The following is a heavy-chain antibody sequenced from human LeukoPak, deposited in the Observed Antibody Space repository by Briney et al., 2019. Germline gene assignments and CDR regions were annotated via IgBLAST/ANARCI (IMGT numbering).Heavy chain of an antibody. CDR3: ARGVYYYDSSGFADY. CDR1: GFTFSSYA. V-gene: IGHV3-64*01. J-gene: IGHJ4*02. CDR2: ISSNGGST. D-gene: IGHD3-22*01. Sequence: GGSLRLSCAASGFTFSSYAMHWVRQAPGKGLEYVSAISSNGGSTYYANSVKGRFTISRDNSKNTLYLQMGSLRAEDMAVYYCARGVYYYDSSGFADYWGQGTLVTVSS.